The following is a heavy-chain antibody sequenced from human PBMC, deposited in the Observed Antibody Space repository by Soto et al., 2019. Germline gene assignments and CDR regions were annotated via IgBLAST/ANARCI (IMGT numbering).Heavy chain of an antibody. CDR2: ISSSSSYI. CDR3: ARDLRSRKNYYEGIMDV. J-gene: IGHJ6*03. CDR1: GFTFSSYS. Sequence: EVQLVESGGGLVKPGGSLRLSCAASGFTFSSYSMNWVRQAPGKGLEWVSSISSSSSYIYYADSVKGRFTISRDNAKNSLYLQMNSLRAEDTAVYYCARDLRSRKNYYEGIMDVCGKGTTVTVSS. V-gene: IGHV3-21*01. D-gene: IGHD3-22*01.